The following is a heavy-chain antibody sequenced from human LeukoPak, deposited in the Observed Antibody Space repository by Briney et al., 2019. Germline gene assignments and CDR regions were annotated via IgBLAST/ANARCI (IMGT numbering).Heavy chain of an antibody. V-gene: IGHV4-59*08. D-gene: IGHD5-18*01. J-gene: IGHJ4*02. CDR2: IYYGGST. Sequence: PSETLSLTCTVSGGSISSYYWSWIRQPPGKGLEWIGYIYYGGSTNYNPSLKSRVTISVDTSKNQFSLKLSSVTAADTAVYYCRGYSYGYDRYYFDYWGQGTLVTVSS. CDR1: GGSISSYY. CDR3: RGYSYGYDRYYFDY.